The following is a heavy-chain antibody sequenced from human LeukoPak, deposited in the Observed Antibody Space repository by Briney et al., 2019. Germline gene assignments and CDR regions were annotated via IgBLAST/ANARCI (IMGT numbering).Heavy chain of an antibody. J-gene: IGHJ4*02. CDR2: INPSGGST. Sequence: ASVKVSCKASGYTFTSYYMHWVRQAPGQGLEWMGIINPSGGSTSYAQKFQGRVTMTRDTSTSTVCMELSSLRSEDTAVYYCARDREITMVRGVIGGYFDYWGQGTLVTVSP. D-gene: IGHD3-10*01. CDR3: ARDREITMVRGVIGGYFDY. CDR1: GYTFTSYY. V-gene: IGHV1-46*01.